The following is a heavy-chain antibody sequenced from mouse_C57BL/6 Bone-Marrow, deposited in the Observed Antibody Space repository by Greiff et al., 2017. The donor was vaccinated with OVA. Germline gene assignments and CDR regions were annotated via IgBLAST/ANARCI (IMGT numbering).Heavy chain of an antibody. V-gene: IGHV1-81*01. J-gene: IGHJ2*01. Sequence: VKLVESGAELARPGASVKLSCKASGYTFTSYGISWVKQRTGQGLEWIGEIYPRSGNTYYNEKFKGKATLTADKSSSTAYMELRSLTSEDSAVYFCARPLFITTVVAGVDFFDYGGQGTTLTVSS. CDR2: IYPRSGNT. D-gene: IGHD1-1*01. CDR1: GYTFTSYG. CDR3: ARPLFITTVVAGVDFFDY.